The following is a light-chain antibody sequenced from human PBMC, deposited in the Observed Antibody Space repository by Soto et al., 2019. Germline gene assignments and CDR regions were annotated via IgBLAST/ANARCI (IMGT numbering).Light chain of an antibody. V-gene: IGLV2-14*01. CDR2: EVN. CDR1: SSDIGGHDF. Sequence: QSVLTQPASVSGSPGQSITISCTGTSSDIGGHDFLSWYQQHPGKAPKLIICEVNNRPSGVSNRFSASKSGNTASLTISGLQTEDEADYYCMSYRIGDTLVFGTGTKLTVL. J-gene: IGLJ1*01. CDR3: MSYRIGDTLV.